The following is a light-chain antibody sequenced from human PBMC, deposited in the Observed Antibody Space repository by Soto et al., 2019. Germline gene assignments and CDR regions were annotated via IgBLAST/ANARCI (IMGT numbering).Light chain of an antibody. V-gene: IGKV3-20*01. CDR3: QQYGSSPIT. CDR1: QSVSSTF. CDR2: GAS. Sequence: EIVLTQSPGTLSLSPGERATLSCRASQSVSSTFLAWYQQKPGQAPRLLIHGASTRATGIPDRFSGSGSGTDFTLTISRLKPEDFAVYYCQQYGSSPITFGQGTRLEIK. J-gene: IGKJ5*01.